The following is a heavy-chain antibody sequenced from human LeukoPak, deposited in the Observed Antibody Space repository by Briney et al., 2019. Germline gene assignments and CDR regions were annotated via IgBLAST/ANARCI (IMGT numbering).Heavy chain of an antibody. J-gene: IGHJ5*02. CDR1: GYTFTIYY. CDR2: INPSGAST. Sequence: ASVKVSSKASGYTFTIYYMHWVRHAPGQGLEWMGIINPSGASTNYAQKFQGRVNMTRDTSTNTVYMELGSLRSEDTAVYYCARVAAAGFAYDKFDPWGQGTLVTVSS. V-gene: IGHV1-46*01. D-gene: IGHD6-13*01. CDR3: ARVAAAGFAYDKFDP.